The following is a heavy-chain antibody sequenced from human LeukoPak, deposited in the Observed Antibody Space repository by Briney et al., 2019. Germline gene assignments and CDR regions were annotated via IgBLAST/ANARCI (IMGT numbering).Heavy chain of an antibody. V-gene: IGHV3-30*18. D-gene: IGHD3-22*01. Sequence: PGRSLRLSCAASGFTFSSYGMHWVRQAPGKGLEWVAVISYDGSNKYYADSVKGRFTISRDNSKNTLYLQMNSPRAEDTAVYYCAKDDSWAGDRYFDYWGQGTLVTVSS. CDR3: AKDDSWAGDRYFDY. J-gene: IGHJ4*02. CDR1: GFTFSSYG. CDR2: ISYDGSNK.